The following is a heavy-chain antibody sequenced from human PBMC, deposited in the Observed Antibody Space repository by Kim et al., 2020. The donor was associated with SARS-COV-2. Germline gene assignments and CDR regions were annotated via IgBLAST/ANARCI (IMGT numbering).Heavy chain of an antibody. V-gene: IGHV1-18*04. CDR2: ISAYNGNT. J-gene: IGHJ4*02. D-gene: IGHD3-16*02. Sequence: ASVKVSCKASGYTFTSYGISWVRQAPGQGLEWMGWISAYNGNTNYAQKLQGRVTMTTDTSTSTAYMELRSLRSDDTAVYYCARVLLNVWGSYRPYFDYWGQGTLVTVSS. CDR3: ARVLLNVWGSYRPYFDY. CDR1: GYTFTSYG.